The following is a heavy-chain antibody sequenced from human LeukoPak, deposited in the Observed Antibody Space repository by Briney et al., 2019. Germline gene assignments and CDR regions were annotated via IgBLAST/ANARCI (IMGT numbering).Heavy chain of an antibody. Sequence: PGGSLRLSCAASGFTFSSYSMNWVRQAPGKGLEWVSSISSSSSYIYYADSVKGRFTISRDNAKNSLYLQMNSPRAEDTAVYYCASSSYSSGWYDYWGQGTLVTVSS. J-gene: IGHJ4*02. CDR3: ASSSYSSGWYDY. CDR2: ISSSSSYI. V-gene: IGHV3-21*01. D-gene: IGHD6-19*01. CDR1: GFTFSSYS.